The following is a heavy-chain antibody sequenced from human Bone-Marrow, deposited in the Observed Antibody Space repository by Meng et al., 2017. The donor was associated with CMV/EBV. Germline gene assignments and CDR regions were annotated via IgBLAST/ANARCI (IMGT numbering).Heavy chain of an antibody. V-gene: IGHV4-34*01. J-gene: IGHJ5*02. CDR2: INHSGST. CDR1: GGSFSGYY. D-gene: IGHD2-2*01. CDR3: ARVGLYCSSTSCYRGWFDP. Sequence: GSLRLSCAVYGGSFSGYYWSWIRQPPGKGLEWIGEINHSGSTNYNPSLKSRVTISVDTSKNQFSLKLSSVAAADTAVYYCARVGLYCSSTSCYRGWFDPWGQGTLVTVSS.